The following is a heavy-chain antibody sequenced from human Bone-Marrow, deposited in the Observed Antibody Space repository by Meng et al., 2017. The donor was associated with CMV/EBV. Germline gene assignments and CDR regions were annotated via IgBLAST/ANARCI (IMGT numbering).Heavy chain of an antibody. V-gene: IGHV3-7*03. CDR2: IKQDGSEK. CDR1: RCSLSTYW. CDR3: ARGGVVVPATIGWLDP. D-gene: IGHD2-2*01. J-gene: IGHJ5*02. Sequence: WGSLTLSCAASRCSLSTYWRSWVRQAPGKGLEWVANIKQDGSEKYYVDSVKGRFTISRDNAKNSLYQQMNTLRADDTAVYYCARGGVVVPATIGWLDPWGQGTLVTVSS.